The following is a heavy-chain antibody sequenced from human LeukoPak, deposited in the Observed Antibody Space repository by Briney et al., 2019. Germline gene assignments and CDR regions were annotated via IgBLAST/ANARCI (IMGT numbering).Heavy chain of an antibody. V-gene: IGHV3-23*01. Sequence: PGGSLRLSCAASGFTFSSYAISWVRQAPGKGLEWVSAISGSGGSTYYADSVKGRFTISRDNSKNTLYLQMNSLRAEDTAVYYCARVPFLTTLWSFDYWGQGTLVTVSS. CDR2: ISGSGGST. CDR1: GFTFSSYA. CDR3: ARVPFLTTLWSFDY. J-gene: IGHJ4*02. D-gene: IGHD3-10*02.